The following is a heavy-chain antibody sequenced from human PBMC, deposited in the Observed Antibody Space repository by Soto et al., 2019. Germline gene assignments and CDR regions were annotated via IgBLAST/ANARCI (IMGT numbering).Heavy chain of an antibody. J-gene: IGHJ6*02. CDR3: AKDYSGWNYYYYYGMDV. V-gene: IGHV3-23*01. CDR2: ISGSGGST. D-gene: IGHD5-12*01. CDR1: GFTFSSYA. Sequence: GGSLRLSCAASGFTFSSYAMSWVRQAPGKGLEWVSAISGSGGSTYYADSVKGRFTISRDNSKNTLYLQMNSLRAEDTAVYYCAKDYSGWNYYYYYGMDVWGQGTTVTVSS.